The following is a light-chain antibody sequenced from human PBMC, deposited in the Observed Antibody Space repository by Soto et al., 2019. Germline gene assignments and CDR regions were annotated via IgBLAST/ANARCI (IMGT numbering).Light chain of an antibody. CDR2: DNN. Sequence: QSVLTQSPSVAAAPGQKVTSPCSGSSSNIGNNYVSWYEQVPGTAPKLLIYDNNKRPSGIPARFGGSKSGTSGTLDITGLQTGDEADYYCATWDGSLPGEVFGGGTKLTVL. CDR1: SSNIGNNY. J-gene: IGLJ2*01. V-gene: IGLV1-51*01. CDR3: ATWDGSLPGEV.